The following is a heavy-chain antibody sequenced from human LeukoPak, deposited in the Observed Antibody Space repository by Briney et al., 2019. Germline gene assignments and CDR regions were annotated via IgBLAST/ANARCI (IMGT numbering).Heavy chain of an antibody. V-gene: IGHV3-30*03. Sequence: GRSLRLSCVASGFTFSRSGMHWVRQAPGKGLEWVVYISPDATKKDYADSVKGRFTISRDNSKNTLYLEMNRLTVEDTATYYCARVAVSGPTGWFDSWGQGTLVIVSS. CDR2: ISPDATKK. D-gene: IGHD2-8*02. J-gene: IGHJ5*01. CDR3: ARVAVSGPTGWFDS. CDR1: GFTFSRSG.